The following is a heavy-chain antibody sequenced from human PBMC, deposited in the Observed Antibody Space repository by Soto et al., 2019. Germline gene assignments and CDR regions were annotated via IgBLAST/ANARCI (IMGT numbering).Heavy chain of an antibody. CDR1: GFSLSTSGMR. V-gene: IGHV2-70*04. CDR2: IDWDDGK. J-gene: IGHJ3*02. D-gene: IGHD3-22*01. CDR3: ARQIGYYYDSSGYYQHDAFDI. Sequence: SGPTLVNPTQTLTLTCAFSGFSLSTSGMRVSWIRQPPGKALEWLARIDWDDGKFYSTSLKTRLTISKDTSKNQVVLTMTNMDPVDTATYYCARQIGYYYDSSGYYQHDAFDIWGQGTMVTVSS.